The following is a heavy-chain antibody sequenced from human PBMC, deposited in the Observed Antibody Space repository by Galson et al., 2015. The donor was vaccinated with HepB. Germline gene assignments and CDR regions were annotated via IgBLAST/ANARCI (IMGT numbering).Heavy chain of an antibody. CDR3: AREGVEMSTIVFDY. J-gene: IGHJ4*02. CDR2: ISDYNGNT. V-gene: IGHV1-18*01. Sequence: SVKVSCKASGYTFSSYGITWVRQAPGQGLEWMGYISDYNGNTNYAQKFQDRVTVTTDSSTSTAYMELRSLRSDDTAVYYCAREGVEMSTIVFDYWGQGTLVTVSS. CDR1: GYTFSSYG. D-gene: IGHD5-24*01.